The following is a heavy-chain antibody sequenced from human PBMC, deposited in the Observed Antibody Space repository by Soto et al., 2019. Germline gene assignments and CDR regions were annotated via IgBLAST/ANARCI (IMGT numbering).Heavy chain of an antibody. CDR2: IYYTGST. Sequence: SETLSLTCTVSGGSISSNYWSWIRQSPGKGLEWLGYIYYTGSTNYNPSLKSRVTISVDTSKSQFSLKLTSVTAADTGVYYCARDLGYLGLWYFDLSGRGTLVTVSS. CDR1: GGSISSNY. CDR3: ARDLGYLGLWYFDL. D-gene: IGHD5-12*01. V-gene: IGHV4-59*01. J-gene: IGHJ2*01.